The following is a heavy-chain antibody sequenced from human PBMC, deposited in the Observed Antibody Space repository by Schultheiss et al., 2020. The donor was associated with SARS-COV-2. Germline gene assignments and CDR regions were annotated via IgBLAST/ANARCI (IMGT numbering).Heavy chain of an antibody. D-gene: IGHD3-22*01. CDR2: INPSGGST. J-gene: IGHJ4*02. V-gene: IGHV1-46*01. CDR1: GYTFTSYY. Sequence: ASVKVSCKASGYTFTSYYMHWVRQAPGQGLEWMGIINPSGGSTSYAQKFQGRVTMTRDTSTSTVYMELSSLRSEDTAVYYCARAYYDSSGRAYYFDYWGQGTLVTVSS. CDR3: ARAYYDSSGRAYYFDY.